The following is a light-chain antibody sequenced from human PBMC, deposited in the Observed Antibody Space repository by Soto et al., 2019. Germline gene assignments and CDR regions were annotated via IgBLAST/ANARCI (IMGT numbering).Light chain of an antibody. CDR1: QSVSSSY. CDR2: DAS. J-gene: IGKJ4*01. V-gene: IGKV3-11*01. CDR3: QQRSNWPPV. Sequence: PGEGATLSCRASQSVSSSYIAWYQQKPGQAPRLLIYDASNRATGIPARFSGSGSGTDFTLTISSLEPEDFAVYYCQQRSNWPPVFGGGTKGDIK.